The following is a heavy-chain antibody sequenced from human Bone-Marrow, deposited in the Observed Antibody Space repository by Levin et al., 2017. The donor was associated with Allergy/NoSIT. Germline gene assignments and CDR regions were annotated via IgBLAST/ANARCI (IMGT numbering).Heavy chain of an antibody. CDR1: GGTLSRYG. J-gene: IGHJ4*02. CDR2: IITISGIT. D-gene: IGHD1-26*01. CDR3: VRFNPIGGALCPNVLGG. Sequence: GASVKVSCKASGGTLSRYGISWVRQAPGQVLEWMGRIITISGITTHAQKFQGRVTITADKSTGTAYMELSSLRSEDTALYYGVRFNPIGGALCPNVLGGWGLGALVTISS. V-gene: IGHV1-69*04.